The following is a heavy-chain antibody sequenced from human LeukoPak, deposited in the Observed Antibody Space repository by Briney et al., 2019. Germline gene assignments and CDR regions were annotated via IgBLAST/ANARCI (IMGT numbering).Heavy chain of an antibody. CDR1: GGSFSGYY. V-gene: IGHV4-34*01. D-gene: IGHD6-19*01. CDR2: INHSGST. J-gene: IGHJ4*02. CDR3: ARVDPDVDIAVAAFNY. Sequence: SETLSLTCAVYGGSFSGYYWSWIRQPPGKGLEWIGEINHSGSTNYNPSLKSRVTISVDTSKNQFSLKLSSVTAADTAVYYCARVDPDVDIAVAAFNYWGQGTLVTVSS.